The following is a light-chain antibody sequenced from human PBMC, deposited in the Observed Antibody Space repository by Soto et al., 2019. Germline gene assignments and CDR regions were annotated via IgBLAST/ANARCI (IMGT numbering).Light chain of an antibody. CDR3: QNYNSAPWT. CDR2: GAA. V-gene: IGKV1-39*01. J-gene: IGKJ1*01. CDR1: QSINTY. Sequence: DIQMTQSPSSLSASVGDRVTITCQTSQSINTYLNWYQQKPGKAPKLLIYGAASLQSGVPLRFSGSGYGTDFTLTITGLQPEDVATYYCQNYNSAPWTFGQGTKVDIK.